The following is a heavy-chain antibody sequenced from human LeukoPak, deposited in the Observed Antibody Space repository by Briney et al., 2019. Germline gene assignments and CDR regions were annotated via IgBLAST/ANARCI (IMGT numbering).Heavy chain of an antibody. CDR3: PRVRITMVRGVIYYYGMDV. CDR1: GGSISSYD. CDR2: IYYSGST. D-gene: IGHD3-10*01. Sequence: SETLPLTCTVSGGSISSYDWSWIRQHPGKGLEWIGYIYYSGSTNYNPSLKSRVTISVDTSKNQFSLKLSSVTAADTPVYYCPRVRITMVRGVIYYYGMDVWGQGTTVTVSS. V-gene: IGHV4-59*01. J-gene: IGHJ6*02.